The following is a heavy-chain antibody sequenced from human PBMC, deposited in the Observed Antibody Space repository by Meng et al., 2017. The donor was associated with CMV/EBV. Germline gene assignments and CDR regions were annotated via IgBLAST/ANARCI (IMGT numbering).Heavy chain of an antibody. D-gene: IGHD3-22*01. V-gene: IGHV1-24*01. CDR3: ATLYYYDSSPPGETNDAFDI. Sequence: ASAQVSCKVSGYTLTELSMHWVRQAPGKGLEWMGGFDPEDGETIYAQKFQGRVTMTEDTSTDTAYMELSSLRSEDTAVYYCATLYYYDSSPPGETNDAFDIWGQGTMVTVSS. CDR2: FDPEDGET. CDR1: GYTLTELS. J-gene: IGHJ3*02.